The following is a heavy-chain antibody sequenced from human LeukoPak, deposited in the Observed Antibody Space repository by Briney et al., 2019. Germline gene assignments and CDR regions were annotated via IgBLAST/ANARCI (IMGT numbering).Heavy chain of an antibody. CDR2: IYYSGST. V-gene: IGHV4-39*01. D-gene: IGHD2-21*02. Sequence: PSETLSLTCAVYGGSFSSYYWGWIRQPPGKGLEWIGSIYYSGSTYYNPSLKSRVTISVDTSKNQFSLKLSSVTAADTAVYYCARTVVVTAMLDYWGQGTLVTVSS. CDR3: ARTVVVTAMLDY. CDR1: GGSFSSYY. J-gene: IGHJ4*02.